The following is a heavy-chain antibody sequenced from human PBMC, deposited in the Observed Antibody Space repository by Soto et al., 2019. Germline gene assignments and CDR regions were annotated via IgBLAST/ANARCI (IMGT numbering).Heavy chain of an antibody. CDR2: FSSSSSYI. Sequence: PGGCLRLSCAASGFTFSSCSMHWVRQAPGKGLEWVSLFSSSSSYIYYADSVKGRFTISRDNAKNSLYLQMNSLRAEDTAVYYCARVGYSSGWLPDYWGQGTLVTVSS. J-gene: IGHJ4*02. CDR3: ARVGYSSGWLPDY. V-gene: IGHV3-21*01. CDR1: GFTFSSCS. D-gene: IGHD6-19*01.